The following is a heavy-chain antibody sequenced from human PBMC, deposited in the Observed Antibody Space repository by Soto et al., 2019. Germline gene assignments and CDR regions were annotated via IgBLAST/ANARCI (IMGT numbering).Heavy chain of an antibody. J-gene: IGHJ4*02. CDR3: AKERVQLWFPFHY. D-gene: IGHD5-18*01. CDR1: GFIFSSYA. CDR2: ISGSGDIT. V-gene: IGHV3-23*01. Sequence: EVQLLESGGGLVQPGGSLRLSCAASGFIFSSYAMSWVRQAPGKGLEWVAVISGSGDITNYADSVKGRFTISTDNSKNTLHLQMISRRAEDTAVYYCAKERVQLWFPFHYWGQGTLVTVSS.